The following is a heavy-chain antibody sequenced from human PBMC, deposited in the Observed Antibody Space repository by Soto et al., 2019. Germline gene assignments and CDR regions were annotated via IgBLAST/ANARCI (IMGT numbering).Heavy chain of an antibody. CDR3: ARGYGRNFDY. Sequence: SETLSLTCAFHGWSFSGYYWNWIRQPPGKGLEWIGEIKHSGSINYNPSLKSRVTISLDTSKNQFSLKLSSMTAADTAVNYCARGYGRNFDYWGQGTLVTVSS. D-gene: IGHD3-10*01. V-gene: IGHV4-34*01. CDR2: IKHSGSI. J-gene: IGHJ4*02. CDR1: GWSFSGYY.